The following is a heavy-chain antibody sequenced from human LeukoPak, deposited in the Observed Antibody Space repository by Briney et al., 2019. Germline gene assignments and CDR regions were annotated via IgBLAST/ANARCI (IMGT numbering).Heavy chain of an antibody. CDR3: AKVRWGSDNALDS. V-gene: IGHV3-20*04. D-gene: IGHD3-16*01. Sequence: PGGSLRLSCAASGFSFDDFGMSWVRQAPGKGLEWVSDINWNGGSTGYADSVKGRFTISRDNAKNTLYLQMNSLRAEDTAVYYCAKVRWGSDNALDSWGQGTLVTGSS. CDR2: INWNGGST. CDR1: GFSFDDFG. J-gene: IGHJ4*02.